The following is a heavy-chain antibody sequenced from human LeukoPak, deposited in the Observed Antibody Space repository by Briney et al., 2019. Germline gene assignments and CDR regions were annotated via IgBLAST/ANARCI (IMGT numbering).Heavy chain of an antibody. J-gene: IGHJ4*02. V-gene: IGHV3-7*01. Sequence: GGSLRLSCAASGFTFSSYWMSWVRQAPGKGLEWVANIKQDGSEKYYVDSVKGRFTISRDNAKNSLYPQMNSLRAEDTAVYYCASEPFSGDTHYWGQGTLVTVSS. CDR2: IKQDGSEK. D-gene: IGHD4-17*01. CDR1: GFTFSSYW. CDR3: ASEPFSGDTHY.